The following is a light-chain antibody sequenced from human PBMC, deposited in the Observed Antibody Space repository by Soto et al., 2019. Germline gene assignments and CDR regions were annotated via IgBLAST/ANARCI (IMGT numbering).Light chain of an antibody. V-gene: IGKV1-39*01. Sequence: DIQMTQSPSSLSASVGDRVTITCRASQSISSYLNWYQQKPGKAPKLLIYAASSLQSGVPSRFSGSGSGTDFTLTISSPQPEDFATYYGQQSYRTPYTFGQGTKLEIK. CDR1: QSISSY. CDR3: QQSYRTPYT. CDR2: AAS. J-gene: IGKJ2*01.